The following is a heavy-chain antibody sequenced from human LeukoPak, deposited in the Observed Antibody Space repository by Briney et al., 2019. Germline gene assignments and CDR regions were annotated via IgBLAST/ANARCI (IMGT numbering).Heavy chain of an antibody. J-gene: IGHJ4*02. V-gene: IGHV4-34*01. D-gene: IGHD3-22*01. CDR1: GGSFSGYY. Sequence: SETLSLTCAVYGGSFSGYYWSWIRQPPGKGLEWIGEINHSGSTNYNPSLKSRVTISVDTSKNQFSLKLSSVTAADTAVYYCARQNPYYSDTTGPYWGQGTLVTVSS. CDR3: ARQNPYYSDTTGPY. CDR2: INHSGST.